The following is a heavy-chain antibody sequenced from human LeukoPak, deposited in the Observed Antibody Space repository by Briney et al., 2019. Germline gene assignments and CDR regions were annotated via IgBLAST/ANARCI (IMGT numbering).Heavy chain of an antibody. CDR1: GESISGFY. CDR3: ARGVVIAPQTFDY. D-gene: IGHD2-21*01. V-gene: IGHV4-59*01. CDR2: IYYSGST. Sequence: SETLSLTCTVSGESISGFYWTWIRQPPGKGLEWNGYIYYSGSTNYNPSLKSRVTISVDTSKNQFSLKLSSVTAADTAVYYCARGVVIAPQTFDYWGQGTLVTVSS. J-gene: IGHJ4*02.